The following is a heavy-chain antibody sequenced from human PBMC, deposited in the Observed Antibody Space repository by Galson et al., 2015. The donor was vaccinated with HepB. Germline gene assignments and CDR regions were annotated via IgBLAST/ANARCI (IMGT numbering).Heavy chain of an antibody. CDR3: AREDASGYYYGMDV. V-gene: IGHV3-33*01. Sequence: SLRLSCAASGFTFSSYGMHWVRQAPGKGLEWVAVIWYDGSNKYYADSVKSRFTISRDNSKNTLYLRMNSLRVEDTAVYYCAREDASGYYYGMDVWGQGTTVTVSS. J-gene: IGHJ6*02. CDR1: GFTFSSYG. CDR2: IWYDGSNK.